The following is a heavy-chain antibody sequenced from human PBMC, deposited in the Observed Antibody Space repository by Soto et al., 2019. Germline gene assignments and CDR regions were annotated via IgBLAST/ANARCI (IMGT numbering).Heavy chain of an antibody. V-gene: IGHV1-24*01. Sequence: ASVKVSCKVSGYTLTELSMHWVRQAPGKGLEWMGGFDPEDGETIYAQKFQGRVTMTEDTSTDTAYMELSSLRSEDTAVYYCATDLLVYYDSSVYYDYWGQGTLVTVSS. J-gene: IGHJ4*02. D-gene: IGHD3-22*01. CDR2: FDPEDGET. CDR3: ATDLLVYYDSSVYYDY. CDR1: GYTLTELS.